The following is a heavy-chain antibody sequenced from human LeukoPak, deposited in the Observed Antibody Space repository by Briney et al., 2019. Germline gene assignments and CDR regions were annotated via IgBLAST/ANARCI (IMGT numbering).Heavy chain of an antibody. J-gene: IGHJ6*02. CDR1: GDTFTSYG. Sequence: GASVTVSCTASGDTFTSYGISWVRQTPGQGLEWMGWISAYNGNTNYAQKLQGRVTMTTDTSTSTAYMELRSLRSDDTAVYYCVRDDCSSTSCQRYYYYGMDVWGQGTTVTVSS. D-gene: IGHD2-2*01. CDR2: ISAYNGNT. V-gene: IGHV1-18*01. CDR3: VRDDCSSTSCQRYYYYGMDV.